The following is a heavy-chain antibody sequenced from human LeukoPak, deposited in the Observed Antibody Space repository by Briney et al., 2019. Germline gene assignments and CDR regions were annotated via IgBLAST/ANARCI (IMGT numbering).Heavy chain of an antibody. CDR2: INHSGST. Sequence: PSETLSLTCAVYGGSFSGYYWGWIRQPPGKGLEWIGEINHSGSTNYNPSLKSRVTISVDTSKNQFSLKLSSVTAADTAVYYCARGGRVYYYGSGSSSRLDYWGQGTLVTASS. D-gene: IGHD3-10*01. V-gene: IGHV4-34*01. J-gene: IGHJ4*02. CDR1: GGSFSGYY. CDR3: ARGGRVYYYGSGSSSRLDY.